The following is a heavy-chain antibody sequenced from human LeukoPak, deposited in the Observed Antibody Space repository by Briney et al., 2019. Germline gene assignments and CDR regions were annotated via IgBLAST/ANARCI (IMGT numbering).Heavy chain of an antibody. J-gene: IGHJ4*02. CDR2: ISSSGSTI. V-gene: IGHV3-48*03. Sequence: GGSLRLSCAASGFTFSSYEMNWVRQAPGKGLEWVSYISSSGSTIYYADSVKGRFTISRDNAKNTLYLEVISLTAEDTAVYYCAKDDAWLRFGEWSQGTLVTVSS. CDR3: AKDDAWLRFGE. D-gene: IGHD3-10*01. CDR1: GFTFSSYE.